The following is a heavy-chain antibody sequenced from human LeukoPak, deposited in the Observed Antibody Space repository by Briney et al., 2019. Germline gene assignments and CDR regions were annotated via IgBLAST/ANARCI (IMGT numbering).Heavy chain of an antibody. J-gene: IGHJ4*02. Sequence: PSETLSLTCTVSGGSVSSGAYYWSWIRQPPGKALEWIGYIYYSGSTNYNPSLKSRVTISIDTSKNQFSLKLNSVTPADTAVYYCARDSAYSSSWYDYWGQETLVTVSS. CDR3: ARDSAYSSSWYDY. CDR1: GGSVSSGAYY. CDR2: IYYSGST. V-gene: IGHV4-61*08. D-gene: IGHD6-13*01.